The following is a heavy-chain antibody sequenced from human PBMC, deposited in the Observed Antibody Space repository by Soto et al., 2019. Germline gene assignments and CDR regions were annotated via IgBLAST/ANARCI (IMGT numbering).Heavy chain of an antibody. Sequence: PGGSLRLSCAASGFTFSSYGMHWVRQAPGKGLEWVAVISYDGSNKYYADSVKGRFTTSRDNSKNTLYLQMNSLRAEDTAVYYCAKFEGSTSCYYYYYCGMDVWGQGTTVTVSS. CDR1: GFTFSSYG. J-gene: IGHJ6*02. CDR2: ISYDGSNK. CDR3: AKFEGSTSCYYYYYCGMDV. V-gene: IGHV3-30*18. D-gene: IGHD2-2*01.